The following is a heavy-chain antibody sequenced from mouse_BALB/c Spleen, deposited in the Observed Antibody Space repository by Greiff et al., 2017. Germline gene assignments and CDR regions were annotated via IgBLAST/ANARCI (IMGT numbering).Heavy chain of an antibody. D-gene: IGHD1-1*01. CDR2: INPGSGGT. CDR3: ASNYYGSSAWFAY. CDR1: GYAFTNYL. Sequence: VQLQESGAELVRPGTSVKVSCKASGYAFTNYLIEWVKQRPGQGLEWIGVINPGSGGTNYNEKFKGKATLTADKSSSTAYMQLSSLTSDDSAVYFCASNYYGSSAWFAYWGQGTLVTVSA. J-gene: IGHJ3*01. V-gene: IGHV1-54*01.